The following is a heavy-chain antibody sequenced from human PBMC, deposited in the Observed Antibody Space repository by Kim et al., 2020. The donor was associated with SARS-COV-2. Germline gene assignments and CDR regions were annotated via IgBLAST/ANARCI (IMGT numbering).Heavy chain of an antibody. D-gene: IGHD3-3*01. CDR2: GSNK. CDR3: AKAYDLDY. J-gene: IGHJ4*02. V-gene: IGHV3-30*02. Sequence: GSNKYYADSVKGRFTISRDNSKNTLYLQMNSLRAEDTAVYYCAKAYDLDYWGQGTLVTVSS.